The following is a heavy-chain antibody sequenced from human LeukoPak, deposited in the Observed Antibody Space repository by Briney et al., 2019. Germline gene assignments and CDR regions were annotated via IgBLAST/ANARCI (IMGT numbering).Heavy chain of an antibody. J-gene: IGHJ6*02. D-gene: IGHD6-13*01. CDR2: ISAYNGNI. CDR1: GYTFTSYG. Sequence: ASVKVSCKASGYTFTSYGISWVRQAPGQGLEWMGWISAYNGNINYAQKLQGRVTMTTDTSTSTAYMELRSLRSDDTAVYYCAREGIAAAPYYYGMDVWGQGTTVTVSS. CDR3: AREGIAAAPYYYGMDV. V-gene: IGHV1-18*01.